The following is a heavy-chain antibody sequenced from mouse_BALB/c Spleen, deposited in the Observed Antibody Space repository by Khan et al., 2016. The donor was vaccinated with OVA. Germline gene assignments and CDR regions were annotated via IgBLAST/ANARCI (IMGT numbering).Heavy chain of an antibody. J-gene: IGHJ1*03. Sequence: QVQLQQSGAELMKPGASVKISCKATGYTFSSYWIEWVKQRPGHGLEWIGEILPGSSSTNYNEKFKGKATFTADTSSNTAYMQLSSLTSEDSAVYCCARYGNHWYFDVWGTGTTVTVSS. CDR1: GYTFSSYW. CDR2: ILPGSSST. D-gene: IGHD2-1*01. V-gene: IGHV1-9*01. CDR3: ARYGNHWYFDV.